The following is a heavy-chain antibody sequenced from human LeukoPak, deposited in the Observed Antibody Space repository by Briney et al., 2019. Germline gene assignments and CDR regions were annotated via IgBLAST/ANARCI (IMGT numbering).Heavy chain of an antibody. Sequence: SVKVSYKASGYTFTGYYMHWVRQAPGQGLEWMGWINPNSGGTIYAQKFQGRVTMTRDTSISTAYMELSRLISDDTAVYYCARDGPCGSTSCYALDYWGQGTLVTVSS. D-gene: IGHD2-2*01. CDR3: ARDGPCGSTSCYALDY. CDR1: GYTFTGYY. CDR2: INPNSGGT. J-gene: IGHJ4*02. V-gene: IGHV1-2*02.